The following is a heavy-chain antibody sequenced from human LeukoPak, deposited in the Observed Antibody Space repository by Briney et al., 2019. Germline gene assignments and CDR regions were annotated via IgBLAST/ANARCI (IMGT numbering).Heavy chain of an antibody. V-gene: IGHV1-18*04. CDR2: ISPYNGNT. Sequence: ASVKVSCKASGYTFTSYGISWVRQAPGQGLEWMGSISPYNGNTNYAERLQGRVIMNTDTSTRTAYMELRSLRSDDTAVFYCARDQYDYVWGSYRPYFDCWGQGTLVTVSS. J-gene: IGHJ4*02. D-gene: IGHD3-16*02. CDR3: ARDQYDYVWGSYRPYFDC. CDR1: GYTFTSYG.